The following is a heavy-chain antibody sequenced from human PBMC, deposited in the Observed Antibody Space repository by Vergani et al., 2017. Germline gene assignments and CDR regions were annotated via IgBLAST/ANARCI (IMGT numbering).Heavy chain of an antibody. Sequence: EVQLLESGGGLVQPGGSRRLSCAASGFTFSSYAMSWVRQAPGKGLEWVSAISSSGGSTYYADSVKGRFTISRDNSKNTLYLQMNSLRAEDTAVYYCAKDYMTTVLGFDYWGQGTLVTVSS. J-gene: IGHJ4*02. V-gene: IGHV3-23*01. CDR3: AKDYMTTVLGFDY. CDR1: GFTFSSYA. CDR2: ISSSGGST. D-gene: IGHD4-17*01.